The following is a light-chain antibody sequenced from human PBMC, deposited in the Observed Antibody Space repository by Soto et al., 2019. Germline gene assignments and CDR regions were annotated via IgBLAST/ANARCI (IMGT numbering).Light chain of an antibody. CDR1: QSVSSD. J-gene: IGKJ2*01. CDR3: QHYHGWPFT. V-gene: IGKV3-15*01. Sequence: EILMTQSPATLSVSSGERATLSCRASQSVSSDLAWYQHHPGQAPRLLIYGASTRVTGTPPRFSGSGSGTEFTLTITSLQAEDFAVYYCQHYHGWPFTFGQGTQLE. CDR2: GAS.